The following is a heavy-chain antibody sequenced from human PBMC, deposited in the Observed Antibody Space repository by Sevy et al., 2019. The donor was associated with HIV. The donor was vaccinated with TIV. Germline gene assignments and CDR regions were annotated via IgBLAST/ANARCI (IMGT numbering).Heavy chain of an antibody. CDR3: VKEATAHRKIRFCFGDNCFYNWFDI. CDR1: EFTFSDYA. CDR2: VSDDGIKD. V-gene: IGHV3-30*09. Sequence: GGSLRLSCTASEFTFSDYAMHWVRQTPGKGLEWVAIVSDDGIKDDYADSVKGRFAISRDNSRNTLYLQMNSLTPDDMAVYFCVKEATAHRKIRFCFGDNCFYNWFDIWGQGVLVTVSS. J-gene: IGHJ5*02. D-gene: IGHD1-1*01.